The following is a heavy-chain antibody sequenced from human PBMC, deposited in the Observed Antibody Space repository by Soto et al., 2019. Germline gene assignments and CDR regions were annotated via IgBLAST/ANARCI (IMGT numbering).Heavy chain of an antibody. J-gene: IGHJ6*02. V-gene: IGHV4-34*01. CDR2: INHSGST. D-gene: IGHD3-22*01. Sequence: QVQLQQWGAGLLKPSETLSLTCAVYGGSFSGYYWSWIRQPPGKGLEWIGEINHSGSTNYNPSFKSRVTISEDTSKNQFALKLSSVTAADTAVYYCARLPRYDSSGYYPNYYYYGMDVWGHGTTVTVSS. CDR3: ARLPRYDSSGYYPNYYYYGMDV. CDR1: GGSFSGYY.